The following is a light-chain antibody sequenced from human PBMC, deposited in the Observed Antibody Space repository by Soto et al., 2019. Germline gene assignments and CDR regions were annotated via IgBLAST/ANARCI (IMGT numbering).Light chain of an antibody. CDR1: QDIGDW. CDR3: QQYDSYSSGP. V-gene: IGKV1-12*02. CDR2: AAS. J-gene: IGKJ1*01. Sequence: DIQMTQSPSSVSASXGDRVSITXXXSQDIGDWLAWYQQKPGKAPKLLVYAASSLQSGVPSRFSGSGSGTEFTLTISNLQPDDFATYYCQQYDSYSSGPFGQGTKV.